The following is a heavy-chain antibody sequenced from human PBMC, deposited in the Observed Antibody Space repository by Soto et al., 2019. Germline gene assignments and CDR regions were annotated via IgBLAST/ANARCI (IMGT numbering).Heavy chain of an antibody. CDR1: GYSFTSYW. V-gene: IGHV5-51*01. J-gene: IGHJ4*02. CDR3: ARQNGDFWSGYYSRANNFDY. CDR2: IYPGDSDT. Sequence: GESLKISCKGSGYSFTSYWIGWVRQMPGKGLEWMGIIYPGDSDTRYSPSFQGQVTISADKSISTAYLQWSSLKASDTAMYYCARQNGDFWSGYYSRANNFDYWGQGTLVTVSS. D-gene: IGHD3-3*01.